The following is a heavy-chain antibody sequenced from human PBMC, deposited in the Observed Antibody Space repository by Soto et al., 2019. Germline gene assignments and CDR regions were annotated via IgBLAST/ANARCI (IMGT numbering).Heavy chain of an antibody. CDR2: ISYDGSNK. J-gene: IGHJ5*02. CDR3: AKESLPVYYGSGSYYIA. V-gene: IGHV3-30*18. CDR1: GFTFSSYG. Sequence: GGSLRLSCAASGFTFSSYGMHWVRQAPGKGLEWVAVISYDGSNKYYADSVKGRFTISRDNSKNTLYLQVNSLRAEDTAVYYCAKESLPVYYGSGSYYIAWGQGPLVTVSS. D-gene: IGHD3-10*01.